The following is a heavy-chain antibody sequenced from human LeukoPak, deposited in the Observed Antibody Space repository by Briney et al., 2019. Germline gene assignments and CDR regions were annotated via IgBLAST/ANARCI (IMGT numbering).Heavy chain of an antibody. CDR2: IYYSGST. D-gene: IGHD6-13*01. CDR1: GGSISSYY. Sequence: PSETLSLTCTVSGGSISSYYWSWIRQPPGKGLEWIGYIYYSGSTNYNPFLKSRVTISVDTSKNQFSLKLSSVTAADTAVYYCARETAAPGIAAAGGFDYWGQGTLVTVSS. V-gene: IGHV4-59*01. CDR3: ARETAAPGIAAAGGFDY. J-gene: IGHJ4*02.